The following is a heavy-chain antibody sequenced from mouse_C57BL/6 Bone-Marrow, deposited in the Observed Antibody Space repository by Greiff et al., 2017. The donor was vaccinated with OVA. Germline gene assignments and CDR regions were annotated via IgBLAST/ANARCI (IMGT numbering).Heavy chain of an antibody. D-gene: IGHD4-1*01. V-gene: IGHV1-64*01. Sequence: QVQLQQPGAELVKPGASVKLSCKASGYTFTSYWMHWVKQRPGQGLEWIGMIHPNSGSTNYNEKFKSKATLTVDKSSSTAYMQLSSLTSEDSAVYYCARFPKRGRDFPYYAMDYWGQGTSVTVSS. CDR3: ARFPKRGRDFPYYAMDY. CDR1: GYTFTSYW. J-gene: IGHJ4*01. CDR2: IHPNSGST.